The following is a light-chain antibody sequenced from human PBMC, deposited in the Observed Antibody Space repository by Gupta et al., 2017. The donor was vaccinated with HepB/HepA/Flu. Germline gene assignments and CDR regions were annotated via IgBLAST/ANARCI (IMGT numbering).Light chain of an antibody. CDR3: QSFDSSLSGSVV. V-gene: IGLV1-40*01. CDR1: SPNIGAGYD. CDR2: TNN. Sequence: QSVLTQPPSVSGAPGQRVTISCTGRSPNIGAGYDVHWYQQLPGTAPKLLIYTNNNRPSGVPDRFSGSKSGTSASLAITGLQADDEADYYCQSFDSSLSGSVVFGGGTRLTVL. J-gene: IGLJ2*01.